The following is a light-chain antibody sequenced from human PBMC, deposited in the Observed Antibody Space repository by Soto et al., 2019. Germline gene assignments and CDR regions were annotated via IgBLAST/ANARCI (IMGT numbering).Light chain of an antibody. CDR1: QSVSSSY. J-gene: IGKJ2*01. Sequence: EIVLTQSPGTLSLSPGERATLSCRASQSVSSSYLAWYQQKPGQAPRLLIYGASSRDTGIPDRFSGSGSGTDFTLTISRLEPEDFAVYYCQQYGSSRNTFGQGTKLEIK. CDR2: GAS. CDR3: QQYGSSRNT. V-gene: IGKV3-20*01.